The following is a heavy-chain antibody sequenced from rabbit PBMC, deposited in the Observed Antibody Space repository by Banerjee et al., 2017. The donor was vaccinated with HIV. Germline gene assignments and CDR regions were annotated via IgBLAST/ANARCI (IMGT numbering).Heavy chain of an antibody. CDR3: ARDAGYAGSNL. Sequence: QEQLEESGGDLVKPEGSLTLTCTASGFSFSRGYWMCWVRQAPGKGLEWIGCIGIGSGTTYYASWAKGRFTITKASWTTVTLQMTSLTAADTATYFCARDAGYAGSNLWGPGTLVTVS. V-gene: IGHV1S45*01. J-gene: IGHJ4*01. CDR2: IGIGSGTT. D-gene: IGHD4-2*01. CDR1: GFSFSRGYW.